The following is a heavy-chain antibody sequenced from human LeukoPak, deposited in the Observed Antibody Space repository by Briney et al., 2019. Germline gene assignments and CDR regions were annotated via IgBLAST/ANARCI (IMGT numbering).Heavy chain of an antibody. CDR1: GFTFSSYA. CDR3: ARRVPAYCGGDCYSGLGY. CDR2: ISYDGTNK. J-gene: IGHJ4*02. D-gene: IGHD2-21*02. Sequence: PGGSLRLSCAASGFTFSSYAMHWVRQAPGKGLEWVAVISYDGTNKYYADSVKGRFTISRDNPKDTLYLQMNSLRVEDTAVYYCARRVPAYCGGDCYSGLGYWGQGTLVSVSS. V-gene: IGHV3-30-3*01.